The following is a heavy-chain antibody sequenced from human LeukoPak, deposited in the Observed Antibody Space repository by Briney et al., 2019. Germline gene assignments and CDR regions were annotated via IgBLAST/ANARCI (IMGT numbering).Heavy chain of an antibody. J-gene: IGHJ4*02. CDR3: ARGGPSGSNWYFDY. CDR1: GGSISSYY. CDR2: IYSSGTT. Sequence: SETLSLTCTVSGGSISSYYWSWIRQPPGKGLEWIGRIYSSGTTHYNPSLKSRVTMSVDTSRNQFSLKLTSVTAADTAVFYCARGGPSGSNWYFDYWGQGTLVTVSS. D-gene: IGHD1-26*01. V-gene: IGHV4-4*07.